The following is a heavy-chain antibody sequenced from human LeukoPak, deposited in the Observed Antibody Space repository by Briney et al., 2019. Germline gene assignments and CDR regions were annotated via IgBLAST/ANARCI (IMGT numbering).Heavy chain of an antibody. V-gene: IGHV4-39*02. CDR1: GGSLTDTSNF. D-gene: IGHD2-21*02. Sequence: PSETLSLTCYVSGGSLTDTSNFWAWVRQPPGGGLEWIGSIHYTANTPSNPSLKGRVTISAHTSRNHFSLRLKSVTAADTAVYYCTSLTCTARTFNWFNPWGQGTQVTVSS. J-gene: IGHJ5*02. CDR3: TSLTCTARTFNWFNP. CDR2: IHYTANT.